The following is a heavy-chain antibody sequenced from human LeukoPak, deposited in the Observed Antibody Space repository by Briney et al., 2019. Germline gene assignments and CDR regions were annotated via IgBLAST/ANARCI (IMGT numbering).Heavy chain of an antibody. D-gene: IGHD6-19*01. J-gene: IGHJ3*02. CDR1: GYTFTSYA. CDR2: INAGNGNT. Sequence: ASVKVSCKASGYTFTSYAMHWVRQAPGQRLEWMGWINAGNGNTKYSQKFQGRVTITRDTSASTAYMELSSLRSEDTAVYYCARGPRIAVAGAFDIWGLGTMVTVSS. CDR3: ARGPRIAVAGAFDI. V-gene: IGHV1-3*01.